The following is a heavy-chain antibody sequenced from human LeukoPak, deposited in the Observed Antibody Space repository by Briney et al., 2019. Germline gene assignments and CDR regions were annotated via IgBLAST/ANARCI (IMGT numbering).Heavy chain of an antibody. Sequence: GGSLRLSCAASGFTFSSCAMSWVRHAPGKGLEWGSIISGSGGGTYNADSVRGGFTISRDNSKNTLHLQMNSLRPEDTAVYYCAKGNYNYDFWSGHDYWGQGTLVTVSS. CDR3: AKGNYNYDFWSGHDY. D-gene: IGHD3-3*01. CDR1: GFTFSSCA. J-gene: IGHJ4*02. CDR2: ISGSGGGT. V-gene: IGHV3-23*01.